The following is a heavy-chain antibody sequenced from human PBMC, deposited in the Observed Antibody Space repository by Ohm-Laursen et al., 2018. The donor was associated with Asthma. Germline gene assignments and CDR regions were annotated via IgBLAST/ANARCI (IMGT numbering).Heavy chain of an antibody. CDR2: ISYDGSNK. Sequence: SSLRLSCAAPGFTFSSYGMHWVRQAPGKGLEWVAVISYDGSNKYYADSVKGRFTISRDNSKNTLYLQMNSLRAEDTAVYYCAKDCGGDCEWEHYFDYWGQGTLVTVSS. CDR3: AKDCGGDCEWEHYFDY. CDR1: GFTFSSYG. D-gene: IGHD2-21*01. V-gene: IGHV3-30*18. J-gene: IGHJ4*02.